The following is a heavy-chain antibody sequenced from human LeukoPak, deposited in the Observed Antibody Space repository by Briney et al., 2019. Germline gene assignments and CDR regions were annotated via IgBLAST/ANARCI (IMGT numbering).Heavy chain of an antibody. CDR1: GYSISSGYY. Sequence: SETLSLTCTVSGYSISSGYYWGWIRQPPGKGLEWIGSIYHSGSTYYNPSLKSRVTISVDTSKNQFSLKLSSVTAADTAVYYCASDVLLWFGELLREEYFQHWGQGTLVTVSS. V-gene: IGHV4-38-2*02. J-gene: IGHJ1*01. CDR3: ASDVLLWFGELLREEYFQH. CDR2: IYHSGST. D-gene: IGHD3-10*01.